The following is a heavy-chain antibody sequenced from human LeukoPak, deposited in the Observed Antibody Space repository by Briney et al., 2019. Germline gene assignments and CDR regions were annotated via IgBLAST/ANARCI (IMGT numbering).Heavy chain of an antibody. V-gene: IGHV1-69*13. CDR3: ASTEGRFLEWLHAFDI. D-gene: IGHD3-3*01. Sequence: SVKVSCKASGSTFSSYAISWVRQAPGQGLEWMGGIIPIFGTANYAQKFQGRVTITADESTSTAYMELSSLRSEDTAVYYCASTEGRFLEWLHAFDIWGQGTMVTVSS. CDR1: GSTFSSYA. J-gene: IGHJ3*02. CDR2: IIPIFGTA.